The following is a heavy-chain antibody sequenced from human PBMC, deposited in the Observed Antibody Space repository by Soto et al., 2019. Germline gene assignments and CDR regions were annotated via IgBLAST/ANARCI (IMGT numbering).Heavy chain of an antibody. CDR2: IYYSGST. Sequence: PSETLSLTCSVSGGSISSSSYYWGWIRQPPGKGLEWIGSIYYSGSTYYNPSLKSRVTISIEKSKNQFSLKLISLTAADTAVFYCARLEVLATMSYYFDFWGQGTLVTVSS. D-gene: IGHD5-12*01. V-gene: IGHV4-39*01. CDR1: GGSISSSSYY. J-gene: IGHJ4*02. CDR3: ARLEVLATMSYYFDF.